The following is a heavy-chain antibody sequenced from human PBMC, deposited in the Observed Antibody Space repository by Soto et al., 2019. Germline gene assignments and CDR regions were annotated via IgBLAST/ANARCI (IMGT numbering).Heavy chain of an antibody. Sequence: QVQLQQWGAGLLKPSETLSLTCAVYGGSFSGYYWSWLRQPPGKGLEWIGEINHSGSTNYNPSLKRRLTISVDTSKNQFSLKRSSVTAADTAVYYCARDDSAHPGVVAATRPPNWFDPWGQGTLVTVSS. V-gene: IGHV4-34*01. CDR1: GGSFSGYY. J-gene: IGHJ5*02. CDR3: ARDDSAHPGVVAATRPPNWFDP. CDR2: INHSGST. D-gene: IGHD2-15*01.